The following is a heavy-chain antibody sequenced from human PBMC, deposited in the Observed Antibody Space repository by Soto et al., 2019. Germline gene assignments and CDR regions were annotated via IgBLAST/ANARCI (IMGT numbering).Heavy chain of an antibody. CDR3: ARWWELKFDS. CDR2: VYSSGTT. D-gene: IGHD1-26*01. J-gene: IGHJ4*02. V-gene: IGHV4-59*01. Sequence: KGLEWIGYVYSSGTTNHNPSLKSRVTVAVDTSKNQFSLNRNSVTAADTAVYYCARWWELKFDSWGQGILVTVSS.